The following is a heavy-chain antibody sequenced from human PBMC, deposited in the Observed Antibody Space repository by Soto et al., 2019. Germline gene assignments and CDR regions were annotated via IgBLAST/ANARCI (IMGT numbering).Heavy chain of an antibody. V-gene: IGHV3-30*18. Sequence: PGGSLRLSCAASGFTFSSYGMHWVRQAPGKGLEWVAVISYDGSNKYYADSVKGRFTISRDNSKNTLYLQMNSLRAEDTAVYYCAKEAVIVVPAAGPGYGMDVWGQGTTVTVSS. J-gene: IGHJ6*02. CDR2: ISYDGSNK. CDR1: GFTFSSYG. D-gene: IGHD2-2*01. CDR3: AKEAVIVVPAAGPGYGMDV.